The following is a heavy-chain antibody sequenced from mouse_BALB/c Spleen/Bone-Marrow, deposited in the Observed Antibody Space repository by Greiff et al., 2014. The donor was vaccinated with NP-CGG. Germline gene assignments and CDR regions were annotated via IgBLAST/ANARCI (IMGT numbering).Heavy chain of an antibody. J-gene: IGHJ4*01. V-gene: IGHV14-3*02. Sequence: EVQLQQSGAELVKPGASVKLSCTASGFNIKDTFMHWMKQRPEQGLEWNGRIDPANGITKYDPKFQGKATITTDTSSNTASLQLSSLPSEDTAVYYCASSGNYEGGAMDYWGQGTSVTVSS. D-gene: IGHD2-1*01. CDR2: IDPANGIT. CDR1: GFNIKDTF. CDR3: ASSGNYEGGAMDY.